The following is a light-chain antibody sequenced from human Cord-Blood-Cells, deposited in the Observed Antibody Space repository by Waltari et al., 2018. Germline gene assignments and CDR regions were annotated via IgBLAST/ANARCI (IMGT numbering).Light chain of an antibody. CDR1: KLGDKY. CDR2: QDS. CDR3: QAWDSSTVV. Sequence: SYVLTQPPSVSGSPGQTASITCSGDKLGDKYACWYQQKPGQSPVLVIYQDSKRPSGIPERFSGSNSGNTATLTISGTQAMDEADYYCQAWDSSTVVFGGGTKLTVL. V-gene: IGLV3-1*01. J-gene: IGLJ2*01.